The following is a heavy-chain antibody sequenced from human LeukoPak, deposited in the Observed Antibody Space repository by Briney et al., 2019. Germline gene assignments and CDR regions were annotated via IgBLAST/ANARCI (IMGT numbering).Heavy chain of an antibody. J-gene: IGHJ5*02. Sequence: PSETLSLTCAVYGGSFSGYYWSWIRQPPGKGLEWIGEINHSGSTNYNPSLKSRVTISVDTSKNQFSLKLSSVTAADTAVYYCASLGLTGYQSTYNWFDPWGQGTLVTVSS. D-gene: IGHD3-9*01. CDR1: GGSFSGYY. CDR2: INHSGST. V-gene: IGHV4-34*01. CDR3: ASLGLTGYQSTYNWFDP.